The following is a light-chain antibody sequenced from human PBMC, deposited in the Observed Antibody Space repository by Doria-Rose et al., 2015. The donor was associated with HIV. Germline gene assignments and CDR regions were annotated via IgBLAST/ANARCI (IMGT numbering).Light chain of an antibody. Sequence: TQPPGTLSLSPGERATLSCRASQSFSSTYLAWYQQKPGRAPSLLIYDGSTRATGIPDRLSASGSGTDFTLTINRLEPEDFALYYCHQYGTSWTFGQGTKVEI. J-gene: IGKJ1*01. CDR3: HQYGTSWT. CDR1: QSFSSTY. V-gene: IGKV3-20*01. CDR2: DGS.